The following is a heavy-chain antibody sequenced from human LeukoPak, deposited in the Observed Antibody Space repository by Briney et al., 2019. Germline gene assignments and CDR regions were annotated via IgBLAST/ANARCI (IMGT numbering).Heavy chain of an antibody. D-gene: IGHD3-10*01. Sequence: GASVKISCKVSGYTFTDYYMHWVQQAPGKGLEWMGLVDPEDGETIYAEKFQGRVTITADTSTDTAYMELSSLRSEDTAVYYCATLRVRGVILDYWGREPWSPSPQ. CDR1: GYTFTDYY. V-gene: IGHV1-69-2*01. J-gene: IGHJ4*02. CDR2: VDPEDGET. CDR3: ATLRVRGVILDY.